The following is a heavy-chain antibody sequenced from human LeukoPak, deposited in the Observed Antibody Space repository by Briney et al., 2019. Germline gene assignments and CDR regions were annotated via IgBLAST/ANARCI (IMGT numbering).Heavy chain of an antibody. Sequence: GGSLRLSCAASGFTFSSYGMHWVRQAPGKGLEWVAAISYDGSNEYCVDLGRRRIIKKKNNSKNTAFLQNNSQRVENMAVYYCTKDGLYGSSWYFLYSWGQGTLVTVSS. CDR1: GFTFSSYG. CDR2: ISYDGSNE. V-gene: IGHV3-30*18. CDR3: TKDGLYGSSWYFLYS. J-gene: IGHJ4*02. D-gene: IGHD6-13*01.